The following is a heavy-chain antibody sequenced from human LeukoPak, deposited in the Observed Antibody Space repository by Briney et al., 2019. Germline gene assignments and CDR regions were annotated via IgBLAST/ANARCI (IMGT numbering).Heavy chain of an antibody. CDR3: ATIAAAGTRSFDY. J-gene: IGHJ4*02. Sequence: SETLSLTCTVSGGSISSSSYYWGWIRQPPGKGLEWIGSIYYSGSTYYNPSLKSRVTISVDTSKNQFSLKLSSMTAADTAVYYCATIAAAGTRSFDYWGQGTLVTVSS. V-gene: IGHV4-39*01. CDR2: IYYSGST. D-gene: IGHD6-13*01. CDR1: GGSISSSSYY.